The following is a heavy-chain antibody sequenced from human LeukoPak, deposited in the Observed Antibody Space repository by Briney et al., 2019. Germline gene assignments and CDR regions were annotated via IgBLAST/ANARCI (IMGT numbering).Heavy chain of an antibody. CDR2: IYTSGST. CDR1: GGSISSYY. J-gene: IGHJ5*02. Sequence: KPSETLSLTCTVSGGSISSYYWSWIRQPAGKGLEWIGRIYTSGSTNYNPSLKSRVTMSVDTSKNQFSLKLSSVTAADTAVYYCARDRYYGSGNPNWFDPWGQGTLVTVSS. CDR3: ARDRYYGSGNPNWFDP. D-gene: IGHD3-10*01. V-gene: IGHV4-4*07.